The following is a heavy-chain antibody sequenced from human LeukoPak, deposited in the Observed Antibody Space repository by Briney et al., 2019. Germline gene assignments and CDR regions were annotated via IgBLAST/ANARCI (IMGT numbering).Heavy chain of an antibody. J-gene: IGHJ4*02. D-gene: IGHD3-9*01. CDR2: IYYSGST. CDR1: GGSFSGYY. Sequence: SETLSLTCAVYGGSFSGYYWSWIRQPPGKGLEWIGSIYYSGSTYYNPSLKSRVTISVDTSKNQFSLKLSSVTAADTAVYYCARHDYDISFDYWGQGTLVTVSS. CDR3: ARHDYDISFDY. V-gene: IGHV4-34*01.